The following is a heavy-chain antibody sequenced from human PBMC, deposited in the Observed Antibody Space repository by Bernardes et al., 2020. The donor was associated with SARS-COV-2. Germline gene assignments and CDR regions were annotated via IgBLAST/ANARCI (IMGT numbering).Heavy chain of an antibody. CDR2: IYYSGST. J-gene: IGHJ4*02. Sequence: SETLSLTCTVSGGSISSYYWSWIRQPPGKGLEWIGYIYYSGSTNYNPSLKSRVTISVDTSKNQFSLKLSSVTAADTAVYYCARVSSGWYRFDFWGQGTLVTVSS. CDR3: ARVSSGWYRFDF. CDR1: GGSISSYY. V-gene: IGHV4-59*01. D-gene: IGHD6-19*01.